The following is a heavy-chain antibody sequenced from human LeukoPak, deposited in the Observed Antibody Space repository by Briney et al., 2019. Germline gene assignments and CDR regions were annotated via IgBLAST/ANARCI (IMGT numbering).Heavy chain of an antibody. CDR3: IRDYGAVGATNAFDI. CDR2: INGDGSST. CDR1: GFTFSRYW. Sequence: QPGGSLRLSCAASGFTFSRYWMHWVRHAPGKGLVWVSRINGDGSSTIYADFVKGRFTISRDNAKNTLYLQMNSLRVEDTAVYYCIRDYGAVGATNAFDIWGQGTMVTVSS. V-gene: IGHV3-74*01. D-gene: IGHD1-26*01. J-gene: IGHJ3*02.